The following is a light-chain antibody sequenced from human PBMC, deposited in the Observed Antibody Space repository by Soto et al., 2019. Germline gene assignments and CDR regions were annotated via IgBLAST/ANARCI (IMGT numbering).Light chain of an antibody. CDR1: QSVSSSY. J-gene: IGKJ3*01. Sequence: EIVLTQSPGTLSLSPGERATLSCRASQSVSSSYLAWYQQKPGQAPRLLIYGASSRATGIPDRFSGSGSGTGFTLTISGLEPEDFAVYYCHQYGSSSFTFGPGTKVDI. CDR2: GAS. CDR3: HQYGSSSFT. V-gene: IGKV3-20*01.